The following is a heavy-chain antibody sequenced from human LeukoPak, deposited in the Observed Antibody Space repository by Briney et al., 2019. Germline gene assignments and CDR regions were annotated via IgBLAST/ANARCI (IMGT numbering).Heavy chain of an antibody. CDR3: ARGEGQWFGGTNWFDP. J-gene: IGHJ5*02. Sequence: SETLSLTCTVSGGSISSSSYYWGWIRQPPGKGLEWIGSIYYSGSTYYNPSLKSRVTISVDTSKNQFSLKLSSVTAADTAVYYCARGEGQWFGGTNWFDPWGQGTLVTVSS. CDR2: IYYSGST. D-gene: IGHD3-10*01. V-gene: IGHV4-39*07. CDR1: GGSISSSSYY.